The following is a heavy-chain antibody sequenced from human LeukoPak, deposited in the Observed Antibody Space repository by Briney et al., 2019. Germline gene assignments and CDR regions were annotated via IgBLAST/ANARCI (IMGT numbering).Heavy chain of an antibody. J-gene: IGHJ4*02. Sequence: PGGSLRLSCAASGFTFSSYWMHWVRQAPGKGLVWVSRINSDGSSTSYADSVKGRFTISRDNAKNSLYLQMNSLRAEDTAVYYCARDTGITASADQFDYWGQGTLVTVSS. CDR1: GFTFSSYW. CDR3: ARDTGITASADQFDY. V-gene: IGHV3-74*01. D-gene: IGHD6-13*01. CDR2: INSDGSST.